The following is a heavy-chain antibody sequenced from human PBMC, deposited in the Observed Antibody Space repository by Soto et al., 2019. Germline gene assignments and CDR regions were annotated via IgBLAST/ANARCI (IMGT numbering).Heavy chain of an antibody. CDR1: GYTFTSCD. V-gene: IGHV1-8*01. CDR3: ERIVGRPSNYYGVDV. D-gene: IGHD1-26*01. Sequence: QVPLVQSGAEVKKPGASVKVSCRASGYTFTSCDINWLRHASGRGLEWIGWMNPANGNTHYGQKFQGRVTMTSDISASTAYMELSSLTSEDTAIYYCERIVGRPSNYYGVDVWGKGTTVTVS. J-gene: IGHJ6*04. CDR2: MNPANGNT.